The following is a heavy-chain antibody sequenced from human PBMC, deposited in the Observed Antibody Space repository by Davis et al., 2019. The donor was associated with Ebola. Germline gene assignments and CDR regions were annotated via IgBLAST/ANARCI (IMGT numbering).Heavy chain of an antibody. V-gene: IGHV3-7*01. J-gene: IGHJ4*02. Sequence: GGSLRLSCAASGFSFSNAWLNWVRQAPGKGLEWVANIKQDGSEKYYVDSVKGRFTISRDNAKNSLYLQMNSLRAEDTAVYYCARGYDYVWGSYKFLGDYWGQGTLVTVSS. D-gene: IGHD3-16*01. CDR2: IKQDGSEK. CDR1: GFSFSNAW. CDR3: ARGYDYVWGSYKFLGDY.